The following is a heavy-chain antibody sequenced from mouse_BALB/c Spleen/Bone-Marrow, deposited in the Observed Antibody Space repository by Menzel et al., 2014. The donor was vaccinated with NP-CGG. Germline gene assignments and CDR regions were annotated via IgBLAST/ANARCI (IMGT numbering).Heavy chain of an antibody. CDR2: IDPASGDT. J-gene: IGHJ3*01. V-gene: IGHV14-3*02. CDR1: GFKFXDTH. CDR3: SRDYGGTAWFAY. Sequence: VQLKESGAELVKPGASVKLSCTASGFKFXDTHMHWVKQRPEQGLEWIGRIDPASGDTKYDPKFQGKAAITGDTSSNTAYLQLSSLTSEDTAVYYCSRDYGGTAWFAYWGQGTQVTVSA. D-gene: IGHD1-1*01.